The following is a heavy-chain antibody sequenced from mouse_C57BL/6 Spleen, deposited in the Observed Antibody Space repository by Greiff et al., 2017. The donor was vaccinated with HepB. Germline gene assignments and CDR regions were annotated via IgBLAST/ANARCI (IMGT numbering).Heavy chain of an antibody. CDR1: GYTFTSYW. J-gene: IGHJ2*01. D-gene: IGHD2-3*01. CDR2: IYPGSGST. CDR3: ARNDDGYFFLDY. V-gene: IGHV1-55*01. Sequence: QVQLQQPGAELVKPGASVKMSCKASGYTFTSYWITWVKQRPGQGLEWIGDIYPGSGSTNYNEKFKSKATLTVDTSSSTAYMQLSSLTSEDSAVYYCARNDDGYFFLDYWGQGTTLTVSS.